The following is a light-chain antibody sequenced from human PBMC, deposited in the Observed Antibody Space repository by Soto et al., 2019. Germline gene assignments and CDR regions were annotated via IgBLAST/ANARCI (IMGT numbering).Light chain of an antibody. V-gene: IGKV4-1*01. Sequence: DIVMTQSPDSLAVSLGERATINCKSSQSVLYSSTNQNYLAWYQQKPGQPPKLLIYWASTRESGVPDRFSGSGSGTDFTLTISSLQAEDVAVYYCQQYYSTLGTFGQGTKVDIK. CDR2: WAS. CDR1: QSVLYSSTNQNY. CDR3: QQYYSTLGT. J-gene: IGKJ1*01.